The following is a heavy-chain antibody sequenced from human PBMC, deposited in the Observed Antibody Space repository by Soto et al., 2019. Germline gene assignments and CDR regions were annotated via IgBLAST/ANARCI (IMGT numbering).Heavy chain of an antibody. CDR1: GGTFRGYY. CDR2: INHSGST. J-gene: IGHJ3*01. CDR3: ARGRPSSDFWRGHYTATTGAFDF. V-gene: IGHV4-34*01. D-gene: IGHD3-3*01. Sequence: QVQLQQWGAGLLKPSETLSLTCAVYGGTFRGYYWSWVRQPPGKGLEWIGEINHSGSTDYNSSPRSQVTISIDTSKSKFSLNLSSVTAAATAVYYGARGRPSSDFWRGHYTATTGAFDFWGQGTMVTVSS.